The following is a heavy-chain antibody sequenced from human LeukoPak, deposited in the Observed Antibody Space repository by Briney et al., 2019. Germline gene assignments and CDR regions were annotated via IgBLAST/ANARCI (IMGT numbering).Heavy chain of an antibody. CDR3: ARDDYGDPVGYFDY. CDR2: ISAYNGNT. J-gene: IGHJ4*02. V-gene: IGHV1-18*01. D-gene: IGHD4-17*01. CDR1: GYTFTSYG. Sequence: GASVKVSCKASGYTFTSYGISWVRQAPGQGLEWMGWISAYNGNTNYAQKLQGRVTMTTDTSTSTAYMELRSLRSGDTAVYYCARDDYGDPVGYFDYWGQGTLDTVSS.